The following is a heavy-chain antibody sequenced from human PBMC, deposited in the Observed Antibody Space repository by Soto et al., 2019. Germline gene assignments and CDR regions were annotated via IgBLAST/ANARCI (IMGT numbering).Heavy chain of an antibody. J-gene: IGHJ6*02. CDR1: GGSISSSSYY. CDR3: ARRGYYYYGMDV. CDR2: IYYSGST. Sequence: QLQLQESGPGLVKPSETLSLTCTVSGGSISSSSYYWGWIRQPPGKGLEWIGSIYYSGSTYYNPSLKSRVTISFDTSKNQFSLRLSSVSAADTAVYYCARRGYYYYGMDVWGQGTTVTVSS. V-gene: IGHV4-39*01.